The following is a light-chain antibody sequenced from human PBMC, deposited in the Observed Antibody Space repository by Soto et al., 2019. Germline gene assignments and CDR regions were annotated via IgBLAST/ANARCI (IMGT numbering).Light chain of an antibody. J-gene: IGKJ4*01. CDR2: DTY. V-gene: IGKV1-6*01. Sequence: IQLTQSPSFLSASVGDRVTITCRASQDIRNDLGWYQQKPGKAPKVLIYDTYTLQSGVPSRFSGSRSGTDFTLTISSLQPEDIATYYCLQDNMYPLTFGGGTKVDI. CDR1: QDIRND. CDR3: LQDNMYPLT.